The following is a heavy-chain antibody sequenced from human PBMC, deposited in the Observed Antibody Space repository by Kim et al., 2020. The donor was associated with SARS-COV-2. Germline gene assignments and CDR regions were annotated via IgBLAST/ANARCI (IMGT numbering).Heavy chain of an antibody. CDR3: ARGKRVTTY. CDR1: GYTFTNFD. Sequence: ASVKVSCKASGYTFTNFDINWVRQAAGQGLEWMGWMNPNSGDTGYAQKFQGRVSMTRNTSISTAYLDLSSLRSDDTAGYYCARGKRVTTYWGQGTLVTVS. V-gene: IGHV1-8*01. D-gene: IGHD4-17*01. J-gene: IGHJ4*02. CDR2: MNPNSGDT.